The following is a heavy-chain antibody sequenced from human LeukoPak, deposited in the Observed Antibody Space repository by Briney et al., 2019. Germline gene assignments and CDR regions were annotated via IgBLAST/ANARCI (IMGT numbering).Heavy chain of an antibody. CDR1: RFTFSDYW. D-gene: IGHD2-15*01. CDR3: ARETREAGSGDHQTDSFDV. Sequence: GGSLRLSCAASRFTFSDYWMHWVRQAPGQGLVWVPRINSDASRPSYADSVKGRFTISRDNAKNILYLQMNSLRVEDTALYYCARETREAGSGDHQTDSFDVWGQGTMVSVSS. J-gene: IGHJ3*01. V-gene: IGHV3-74*01. CDR2: INSDASRP.